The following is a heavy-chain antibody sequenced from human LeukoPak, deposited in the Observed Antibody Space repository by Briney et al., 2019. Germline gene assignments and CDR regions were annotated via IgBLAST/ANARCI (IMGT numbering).Heavy chain of an antibody. CDR2: IYTSGTS. J-gene: IGHJ4*02. V-gene: IGHV4-4*09. CDR1: GGSINSYY. Sequence: SETLSLTCTVSGGSINSYYWSWIRQPPGKGLEWIGYIYTSGTSNYTPSLKSRVTMSVDTSNNQFSLKLYSVTAADTAVYYCAGSLPAPKEFAYWGQGTLVTVSS. CDR3: AGSLPAPKEFAY.